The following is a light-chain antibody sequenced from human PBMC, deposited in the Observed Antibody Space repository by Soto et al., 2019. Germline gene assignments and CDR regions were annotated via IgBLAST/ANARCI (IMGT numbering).Light chain of an antibody. Sequence: EVVLTQSPATLSLSPGERATLSCRASQNVYSYLAWFQQKPGQPPRLLIYDASNRATGIPDRFSGSGSGTDFTLTISSLEPEDFAVYYCQQRYSWPPLTFGGGTRVDIK. CDR1: QNVYSY. CDR2: DAS. J-gene: IGKJ4*01. CDR3: QQRYSWPPLT. V-gene: IGKV3-11*01.